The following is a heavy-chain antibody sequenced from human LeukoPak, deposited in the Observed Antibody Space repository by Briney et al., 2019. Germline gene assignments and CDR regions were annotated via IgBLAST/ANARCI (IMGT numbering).Heavy chain of an antibody. CDR2: IYYSGST. J-gene: IGHJ3*02. CDR1: GFTFSTYA. V-gene: IGHV4-59*05. D-gene: IGHD6-19*01. Sequence: GSLRLSCAASGFTFSTYAMSWVRDTPGEGLEWIGRIYYSGSTYYNPSLKSRVIISVDTSKNNSSLKLSSVTAADTAVFFYARLAAGIAVAVHPFDTWGQGTLVTVSS. CDR3: ARLAAGIAVAVHPFDT.